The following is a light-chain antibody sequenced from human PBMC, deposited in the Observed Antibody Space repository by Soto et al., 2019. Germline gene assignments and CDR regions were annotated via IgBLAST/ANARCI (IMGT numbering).Light chain of an antibody. CDR3: QQYGISPYT. CDR1: QSVSSSY. CDR2: GAS. V-gene: IGKV3-20*01. Sequence: EIVLTQSPGTLSLSPGEIATLSCRARQSVSSSYLAWYQQKPGQAPRLLIYGASSRATCIPDRFSGSGSGTDFTLTISRLEPEDFAVYYCQQYGISPYTFGQGNKLESK. J-gene: IGKJ2*01.